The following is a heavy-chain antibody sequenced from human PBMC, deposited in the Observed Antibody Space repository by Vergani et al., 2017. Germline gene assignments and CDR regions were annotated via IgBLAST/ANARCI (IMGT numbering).Heavy chain of an antibody. J-gene: IGHJ6*03. CDR1: GGSFSGYY. CDR3: ARWRRGYYCYYYMDV. Sequence: QVQLQQWGAGLLKPSETLSLTCAVYGGSFSGYYWSWIRQPPGKGLEWIGEINHSGSTNYNPSLKSRVTISVDTSKNQFSLKLSSVTAADTAVYYCARWRRGYYCYYYMDVWGKGTTVTVSS. D-gene: IGHD3-3*01. CDR2: INHSGST. V-gene: IGHV4-34*01.